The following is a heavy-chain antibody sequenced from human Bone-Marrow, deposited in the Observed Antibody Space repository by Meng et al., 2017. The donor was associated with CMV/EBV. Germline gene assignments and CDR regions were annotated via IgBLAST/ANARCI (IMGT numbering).Heavy chain of an antibody. D-gene: IGHD6-19*01. V-gene: IGHV1-8*01. CDR3: ARGRSQGSGYSSGRYGGYFAD. J-gene: IGHJ4*02. Sequence: ASVKVSGKASGYTFTTYDVNWVRQAAGQGLEWLGWMNPNSGNTGYAQKFQGRVTMTRNTSISTAYMEMSSLRSDDTAVYYCARGRSQGSGYSSGRYGGYFADWGKGTLVPVSS. CDR1: GYTFTTYD. CDR2: MNPNSGNT.